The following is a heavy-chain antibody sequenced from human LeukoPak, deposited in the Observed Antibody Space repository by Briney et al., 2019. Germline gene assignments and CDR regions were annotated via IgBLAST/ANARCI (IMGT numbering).Heavy chain of an antibody. J-gene: IGHJ4*02. CDR3: AKAIVVVPAAPDY. Sequence: GGSLRLSCAASGFTFSSYAMSWVRQAPGKGLEWVSAISGSGGSTYYADSVKGRLTISRDNSKNTLYLQMNSLRAEDTAVYYCAKAIVVVPAAPDYWGQGTLVTVSS. V-gene: IGHV3-23*01. CDR1: GFTFSSYA. D-gene: IGHD2-2*01. CDR2: ISGSGGST.